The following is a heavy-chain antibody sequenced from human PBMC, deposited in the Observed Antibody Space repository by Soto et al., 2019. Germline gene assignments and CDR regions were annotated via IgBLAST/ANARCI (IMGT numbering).Heavy chain of an antibody. J-gene: IGHJ6*02. CDR3: ASVVPAATPHYYYYYGMDV. CDR2: IIPIFGTA. CDR1: GGTFSSYA. V-gene: IGHV1-69*01. Sequence: QVQLVQSGAEVKKPGSSVKVSCKASGGTFSSYAISWVRQAPGQGLEWMGGIIPIFGTANYAQKFQGRVTITADESTSTAYMELSSLRSEDTAVYYCASVVPAATPHYYYYYGMDVWGQGTTVTVSS. D-gene: IGHD2-2*01.